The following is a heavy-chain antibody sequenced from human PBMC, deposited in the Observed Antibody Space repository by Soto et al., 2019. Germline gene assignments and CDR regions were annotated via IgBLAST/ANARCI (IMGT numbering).Heavy chain of an antibody. CDR3: AKDPPSIVVVPAAISAL. V-gene: IGHV3-23*01. J-gene: IGHJ4*02. Sequence: EVQLLESGGGLVQPGGSLRLSCAASGFTFSSYAMSWVRQAPGQGLEWVSAISGSGGSTYYADSVKGRFTISRDNSKNTLYLQMNSLRADDTAVYYCAKDPPSIVVVPAAISALWGQGTLVTVSS. D-gene: IGHD2-2*01. CDR2: ISGSGGST. CDR1: GFTFSSYA.